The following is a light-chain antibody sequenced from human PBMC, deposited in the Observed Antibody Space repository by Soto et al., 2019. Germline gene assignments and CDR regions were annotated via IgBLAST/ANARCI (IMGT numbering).Light chain of an antibody. V-gene: IGKV1-5*03. CDR3: QQYNSFLYT. CDR2: KAS. J-gene: IGKJ2*01. CDR1: RSISSW. Sequence: DIPMTQSPSTLSASVGDRVTITCRASRSISSWLAWYQQKPGKAPKLLIYKASSLEGGVPSRFSGSGSGTEFTLTISSLQPDDFATYYCQQYNSFLYTFGQGTKLEIK.